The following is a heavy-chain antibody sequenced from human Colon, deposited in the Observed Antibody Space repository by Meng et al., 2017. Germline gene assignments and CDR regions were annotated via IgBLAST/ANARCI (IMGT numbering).Heavy chain of an antibody. CDR2: TYYRSEWYN. CDR3: ASGWALDS. D-gene: IGHD3-16*01. J-gene: IGHJ4*02. V-gene: IGHV6-1*01. Sequence: SQTLSFTCAISGDSVSSNSAAWNWIRQSPSRGLEWLGRTYYRSEWYNDYAVSLKSRITINSDTSKNQFSLHLNSLTPEDTAVYYCASGWALDSWGQGTLVTVSS. CDR1: GDSVSSNSAA.